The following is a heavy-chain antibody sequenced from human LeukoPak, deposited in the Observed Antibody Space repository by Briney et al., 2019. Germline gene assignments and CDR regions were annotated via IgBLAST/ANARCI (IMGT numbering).Heavy chain of an antibody. CDR2: ISSSSTYI. Sequence: GGSLRLSCAASGFTFSSYSMDWVRQAPGKGLEWVSSISSSSTYIYYADSVKGRFPISRDNTKNSLSLQMNSLRAEDTAVYYCARADCSSTSCYTPMDYPVYYYMDVWGKGTTVTVSS. CDR1: GFTFSSYS. J-gene: IGHJ6*03. CDR3: ARADCSSTSCYTPMDYPVYYYMDV. V-gene: IGHV3-21*01. D-gene: IGHD2-2*02.